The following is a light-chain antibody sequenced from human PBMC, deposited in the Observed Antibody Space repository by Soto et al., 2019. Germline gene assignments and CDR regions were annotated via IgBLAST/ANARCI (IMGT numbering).Light chain of an antibody. CDR2: GDN. CDR1: SSNIGSNT. J-gene: IGLJ2*01. Sequence: QSVLTQPPSASGTPGQRVTISCSGSSSNIGSNTVNWFHQLPGTAPRLLIFGDNQRPSGVPDRFSGSKSGASASLAISGLQSEDEADYYCATWDDSLNGVLFGGGTKVTVL. V-gene: IGLV1-44*01. CDR3: ATWDDSLNGVL.